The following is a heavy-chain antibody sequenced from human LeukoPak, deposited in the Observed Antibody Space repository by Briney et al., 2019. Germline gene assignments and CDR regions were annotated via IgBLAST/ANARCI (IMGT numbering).Heavy chain of an antibody. D-gene: IGHD7-27*01. CDR1: GYTFTGYY. Sequence: GASVKVSCTASGYTFTGYYMHWVRQAPGQGLEWMGRINPNSGGTNYAQKFQGRVTMTRDTSASTAYMELSSLRSEDTAVYYCASEVSLLTGDGYWGQGTLVTVSS. J-gene: IGHJ4*02. CDR2: INPNSGGT. V-gene: IGHV1-2*06. CDR3: ASEVSLLTGDGY.